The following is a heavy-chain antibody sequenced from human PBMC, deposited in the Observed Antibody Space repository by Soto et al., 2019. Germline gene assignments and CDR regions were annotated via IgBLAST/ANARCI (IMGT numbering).Heavy chain of an antibody. CDR2: ISAYNGNT. D-gene: IGHD3-16*01. J-gene: IGHJ3*01. CDR1: GYTFTNYG. V-gene: IGHV1-18*01. CDR3: ARDLLGTEPESGFAF. Sequence: GASVKVSCKASGYTFTNYGISWVRQAPGQGPEWVGWISAYNGNTNYAQKLQGRVTMTTDTSTSTAYMELRSLRSDDTAMYYCARDLLGTEPESGFAFWGQGTMVTVSS.